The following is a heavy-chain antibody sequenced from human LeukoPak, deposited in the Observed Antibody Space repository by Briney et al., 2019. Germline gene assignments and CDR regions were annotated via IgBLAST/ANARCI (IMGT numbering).Heavy chain of an antibody. Sequence: GRSLRLSCAASGFTFSSYAIHWVRQAPGKGLEWVAVISYDGSNKYYADSVKGRFTISRDNSRNTLYLQMNSLRAEDTAVYYCARETGSAVGSTDFDYWGQGTLVTVSS. V-gene: IGHV3-30-3*01. CDR3: ARETGSAVGSTDFDY. CDR2: ISYDGSNK. J-gene: IGHJ4*02. D-gene: IGHD4-17*01. CDR1: GFTFSSYA.